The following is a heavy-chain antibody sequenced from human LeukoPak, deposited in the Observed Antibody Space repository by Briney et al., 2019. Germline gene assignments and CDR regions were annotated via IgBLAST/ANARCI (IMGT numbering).Heavy chain of an antibody. V-gene: IGHV1-58*02. D-gene: IGHD3-22*01. J-gene: IGHJ3*02. Sequence: SVEVSCKASGFTFTSSAMQWVRQARGQRLEWIGWIVVGSGNTNYAQKFQERVTITRDMSTSTAYMELSSLRSEDTAVYYCAAETYYYDSSGYSNAFDIWGQGTMVTVSS. CDR2: IVVGSGNT. CDR1: GFTFTSSA. CDR3: AAETYYYDSSGYSNAFDI.